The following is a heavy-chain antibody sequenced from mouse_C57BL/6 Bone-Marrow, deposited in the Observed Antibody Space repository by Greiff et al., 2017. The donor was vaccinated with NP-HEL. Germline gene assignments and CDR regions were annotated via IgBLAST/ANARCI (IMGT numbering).Heavy chain of an antibody. CDR3: ARKRTTVVPYAMDY. J-gene: IGHJ4*01. CDR1: GFSLTSYG. V-gene: IGHV2-2*01. CDR2: IWSGGST. D-gene: IGHD1-1*01. Sequence: QVQLMQSGPGLVQPSQSLSISCTVSGFSLTSYGVHWVRQSPGKGLEWLGVIWSGGSTDYNAAFMSRRSISKDNSKSQEFFKMNSLQADVTAIYYGARKRTTVVPYAMDYWGQGTSVTVSS.